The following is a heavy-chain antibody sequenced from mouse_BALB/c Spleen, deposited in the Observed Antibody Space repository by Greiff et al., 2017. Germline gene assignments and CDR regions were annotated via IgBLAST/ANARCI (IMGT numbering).Heavy chain of an antibody. D-gene: IGHD6-1*01. V-gene: IGHV1-69*02. CDR1: GYTFTSYW. J-gene: IGHJ2*01. Sequence: QVQLKQPGAELVKPGASVKLSCKASGYTFTSYWMHWVKQRPGQGLEWIGEIDPSDSYTNYNQKFKGKATLTVDKSSSTAYMQLSSLTSEDSAVYYCARSQLKVDYWGQGTTLTVSS. CDR2: IDPSDSYT. CDR3: ARSQLKVDY.